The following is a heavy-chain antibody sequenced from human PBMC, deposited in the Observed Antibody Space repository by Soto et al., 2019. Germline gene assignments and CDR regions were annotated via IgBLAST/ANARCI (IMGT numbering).Heavy chain of an antibody. D-gene: IGHD3-10*01. V-gene: IGHV4-39*01. Sequence: NPSETLSLTCTVSGGSISSSSYYWGWIRQPPGKGLEWIGSIYYSGGTYYNPSLKSRVTISVDTSTNPFSLKLSSVTAADTAVYSCASDPWFGALYYYFGMDVWGQGTTVTVSS. CDR1: GGSISSSSYY. CDR3: ASDPWFGALYYYFGMDV. CDR2: IYYSGGT. J-gene: IGHJ6*02.